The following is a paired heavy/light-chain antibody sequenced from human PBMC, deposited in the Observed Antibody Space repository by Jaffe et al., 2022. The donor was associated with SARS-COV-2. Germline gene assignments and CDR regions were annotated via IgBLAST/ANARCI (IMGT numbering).Light chain of an antibody. V-gene: IGLV1-51*01. J-gene: IGLJ2*01. CDR1: ISNIGNNY. CDR3: GTWDNSLSAWV. CDR2: DNN. Sequence: QSVLTQPPSVSAAPGQRVTISCSGSISNIGNNYVSWYQQLPGTAPKLLIYDNNKRPSGIPDRFSGSKSGTSATLGITGLQTGDEADYYCGTWDNSLSAWVFGGGTKLTVL.
Heavy chain of an antibody. CDR2: TSYDGTKK. V-gene: IGHV3-30*18. CDR1: GFTFSNYA. J-gene: IGHJ4*02. Sequence: QVQLVESGGGVVQPGRSLRLSCAASGFTFSNYAMHWVRQAPGKGLEWVAITSYDGTKKYYVDSVKGRFTISRDNSKNTLYLQMNSLRTEDTAVYYCAKDLSNRVRYFDLWGQGTLVTVSS. CDR3: AKDLSNRVRYFDL. D-gene: IGHD3-9*01.